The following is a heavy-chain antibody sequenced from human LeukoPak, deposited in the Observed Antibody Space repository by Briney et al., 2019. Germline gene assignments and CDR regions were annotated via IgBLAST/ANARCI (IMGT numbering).Heavy chain of an antibody. Sequence: SETLSLTCTVSGGSISSHYWSWIRQPPGKGLEWIGYIYYSGSTNYNPSLKSRVTISVDTSKNQFSLKLSSVTAADTAVYYCARRGRRDGYFDYWGQGTLVTVSS. CDR1: GGSISSHY. CDR2: IYYSGST. CDR3: ARRGRRDGYFDY. D-gene: IGHD5-24*01. J-gene: IGHJ4*02. V-gene: IGHV4-59*11.